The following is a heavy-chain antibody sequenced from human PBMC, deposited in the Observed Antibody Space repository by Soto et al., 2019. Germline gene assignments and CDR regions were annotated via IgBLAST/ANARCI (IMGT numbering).Heavy chain of an antibody. D-gene: IGHD1-26*01. V-gene: IGHV4-39*01. CDR1: GGSISSSSYY. Sequence: QLQLQESGPGLMKPSETLSLTCTVSGGSISSSSYYWGWIRQPPGKGLEWIGSIYYSGSTYYNPSLKSRVTISVDTSKNQFSLKLSSVTAADTAVYYCARLEEQSEPDYWGQRTLVTVSS. CDR3: ARLEEQSEPDY. J-gene: IGHJ4*02. CDR2: IYYSGST.